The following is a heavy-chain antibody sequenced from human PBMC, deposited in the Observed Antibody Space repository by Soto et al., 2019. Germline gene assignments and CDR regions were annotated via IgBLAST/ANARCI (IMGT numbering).Heavy chain of an antibody. D-gene: IGHD2-2*01. CDR1: GGSISSYY. CDR2: IYYSGST. Sequence: SETLSLTCTVSGGSISSYYWSWIRQPPGKGLEWIGYIYYSGSTNYNPSLKSRVTISVDTSKNQFSLKLSSVTAADTAVYYCARVGDIVVVPAAPNWFDPWGQGTLVTVSS. J-gene: IGHJ5*02. CDR3: ARVGDIVVVPAAPNWFDP. V-gene: IGHV4-59*01.